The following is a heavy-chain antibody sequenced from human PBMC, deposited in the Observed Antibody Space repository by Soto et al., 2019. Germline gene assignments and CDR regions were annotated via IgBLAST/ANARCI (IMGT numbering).Heavy chain of an antibody. CDR3: AKDLGSDYDFWSGIYDH. D-gene: IGHD3-3*01. CDR1: GFTFSSYA. J-gene: IGHJ4*02. CDR2: ISGSGGST. Sequence: VQLLESGGGLVQPGGSLRLSCAASGFTFSSYAMSWVRQAPGKGLEWVSAISGSGGSTYYADSVKGRFTISRDNSKNTLYLQMNSLRAEDTAVYYCAKDLGSDYDFWSGIYDHWGQGTLVTVSS. V-gene: IGHV3-23*01.